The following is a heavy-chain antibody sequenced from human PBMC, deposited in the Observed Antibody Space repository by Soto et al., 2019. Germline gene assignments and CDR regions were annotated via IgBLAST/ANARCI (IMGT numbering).Heavy chain of an antibody. J-gene: IGHJ4*02. Sequence: PGGSLRLSCAASEFTFSGYAMSWVRQAPGRGLEWVSVIHGGGNSAYYADSVKGRFTISRDNSKNTLYLQMSSLRGEDTAVYYCAKNRGRVTTSWNFDDWGQGTLVTVAS. CDR1: EFTFSGYA. CDR2: IHGGGNSA. CDR3: AKNRGRVTTSWNFDD. D-gene: IGHD4-17*01. V-gene: IGHV3-23*01.